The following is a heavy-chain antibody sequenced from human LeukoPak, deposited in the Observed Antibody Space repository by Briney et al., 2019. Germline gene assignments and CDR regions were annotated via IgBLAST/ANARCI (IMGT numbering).Heavy chain of an antibody. Sequence: IYPGDSDTRYSPSFQGQVTISADKSISTAYLQWSSLKASDTAMYYCARHGEQQLAPNWFDPWGQGTLVTVSS. V-gene: IGHV5-51*01. CDR3: ARHGEQQLAPNWFDP. CDR2: IYPGDSDT. D-gene: IGHD6-13*01. J-gene: IGHJ5*02.